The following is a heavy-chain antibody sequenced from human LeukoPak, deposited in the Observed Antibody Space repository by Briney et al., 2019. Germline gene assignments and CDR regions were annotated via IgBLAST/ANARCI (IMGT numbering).Heavy chain of an antibody. Sequence: ASVKVSCKASGYTFSNYGISWVRQAPGQGLEWMGWISAHNGNTNYAQKFQGRVTMNTDTSTSTAYLEVRSLRSDDTAMYYCARDLSWGNRDLEDLSSWLDPWGQGTLVTVSS. J-gene: IGHJ5*02. CDR2: ISAHNGNT. CDR1: GYTFSNYG. D-gene: IGHD3-16*01. V-gene: IGHV1-18*04. CDR3: ARDLSWGNRDLEDLSSWLDP.